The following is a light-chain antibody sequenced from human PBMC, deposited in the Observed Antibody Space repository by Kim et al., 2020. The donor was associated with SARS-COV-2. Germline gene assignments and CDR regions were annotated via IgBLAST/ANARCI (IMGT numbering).Light chain of an antibody. CDR3: QAWDSSTAV. J-gene: IGLJ3*02. Sequence: SYELTQPPSVSVSPGQTASITCSGHKLGDKHAYWYQQKPGQSPVLVIYQDTKRPSGIPEQFSGSNSGNTVTLTISGTQSMDEADYYCQAWDSSTAVFGGGTQLTVL. V-gene: IGLV3-1*01. CDR1: KLGDKH. CDR2: QDT.